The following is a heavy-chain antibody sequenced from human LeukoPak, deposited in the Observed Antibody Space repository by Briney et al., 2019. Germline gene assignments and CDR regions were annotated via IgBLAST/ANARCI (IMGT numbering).Heavy chain of an antibody. CDR2: ISSSSSTI. CDR1: GFTFSSYS. J-gene: IGHJ6*02. D-gene: IGHD6-13*01. CDR3: AKDQAAAGYYYYGMDV. Sequence: GGSLRLSCAASGFTFSSYSMNWVRQAPGKGLEWVSYISSSSSTIYYADSVKGRFTISRDNAKNSLYLQMNSLRAEDTALYYCAKDQAAAGYYYYGMDVWGQGTTVTVSS. V-gene: IGHV3-48*04.